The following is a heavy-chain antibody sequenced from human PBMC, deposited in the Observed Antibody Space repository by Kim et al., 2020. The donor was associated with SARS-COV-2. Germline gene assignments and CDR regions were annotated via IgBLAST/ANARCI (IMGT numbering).Heavy chain of an antibody. Sequence: EKIYGDSGEGRFTIYRDHARNSLFLQMNSLRAEDTAVYFCARSILPDYWGQGTLVTVSS. CDR2: EK. CDR3: ARSILPDY. J-gene: IGHJ4*02. D-gene: IGHD3-10*01. V-gene: IGHV3-7*03.